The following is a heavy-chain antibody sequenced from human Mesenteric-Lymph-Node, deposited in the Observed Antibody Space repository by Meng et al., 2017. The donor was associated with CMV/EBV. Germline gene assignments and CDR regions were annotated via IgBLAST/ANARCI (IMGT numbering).Heavy chain of an antibody. CDR1: GFTVSSNY. CDR2: IYSGGST. Sequence: GGSLRLSCAASGFTVSSNYMSWVRQAPGKGLEWVSVIYSGGSTYYADSVKGRFTISRDISKNTLFLQMSSLRAEDTAMYYCAGYPQTYPYGSSSWGQGTLVTVSS. V-gene: IGHV3-53*01. CDR3: AGYPQTYPYGSSS. D-gene: IGHD6-13*01. J-gene: IGHJ4*02.